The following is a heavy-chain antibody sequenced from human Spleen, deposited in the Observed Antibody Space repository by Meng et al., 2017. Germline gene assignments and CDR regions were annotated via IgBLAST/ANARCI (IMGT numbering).Heavy chain of an antibody. CDR2: MNPNSGNT. Sequence: ASVKVSCKASGGTFSSYAISWVRQATGQGLEWMGWMNPNSGNTGYAQKFQGRVTITRNTSISTAYMELSSLTSDDTAVYYCARGPVVGEGWFVPWGQGILVTVSS. CDR1: GGTFSSYA. CDR3: ARGPVVGEGWFVP. D-gene: IGHD2-15*01. V-gene: IGHV1-8*03. J-gene: IGHJ5*02.